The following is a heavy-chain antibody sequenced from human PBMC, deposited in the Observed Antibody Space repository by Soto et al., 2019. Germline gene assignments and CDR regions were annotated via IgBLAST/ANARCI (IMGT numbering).Heavy chain of an antibody. V-gene: IGHV1-18*01. Sequence: ASVKVSCKASGYTFTSYGISWVRQAPGQGLDWMGWISAYNGNTNYAQKFQGRVTMTTDTSTSTAYMELRSLRSEDTAVYYCARGGDDYSTPYYYYYGMDVWGQGTTVTVSS. D-gene: IGHD4-4*01. CDR2: ISAYNGNT. CDR3: ARGGDDYSTPYYYYYGMDV. J-gene: IGHJ6*02. CDR1: GYTFTSYG.